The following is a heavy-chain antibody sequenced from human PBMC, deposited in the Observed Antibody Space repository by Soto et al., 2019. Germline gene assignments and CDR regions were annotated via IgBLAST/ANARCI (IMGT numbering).Heavy chain of an antibody. CDR2: IHYSGST. CDR1: GGSISIGTDY. J-gene: IGHJ4*02. Sequence: SETLSLTCDVSGGSISIGTDYWGWIRQPPGKGLEWIGNIHYSGSTNYNPSLKSRVNISVDTSKNQFSLKLSSVTAADTAVYYCARGPYGYYFDYWGQGTLVTVSS. D-gene: IGHD4-17*01. CDR3: ARGPYGYYFDY. V-gene: IGHV4-39*01.